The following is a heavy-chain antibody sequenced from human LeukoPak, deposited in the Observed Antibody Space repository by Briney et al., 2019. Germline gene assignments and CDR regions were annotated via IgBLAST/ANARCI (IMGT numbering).Heavy chain of an antibody. CDR1: GGSFSDYF. D-gene: IGHD2-21*02. Sequence: SETLSLICSVYGGSFSDYFWSWIRQTPGKGLEWIGEIDDGGNTNYNPSFMSRVLVSMQKSKKEFSLVMRSVTAADTAVYYCARLSRFTWGDWGDAFDIWSQGATVIVSS. CDR3: ARLSRFTWGDWGDAFDI. V-gene: IGHV4-34*01. CDR2: IDDGGNT. J-gene: IGHJ3*02.